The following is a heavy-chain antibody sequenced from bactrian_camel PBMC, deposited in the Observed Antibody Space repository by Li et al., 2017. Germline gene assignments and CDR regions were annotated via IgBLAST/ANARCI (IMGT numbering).Heavy chain of an antibody. D-gene: IGHD3*01. J-gene: IGHJ4*01. CDR3: AAVAEGRTVEGGVSLWTLFESGY. Sequence: HVQLVESGGGSVQPGGSLRLSCSASGHTYCMAWFRQAPGKERERVARIDSRGTTEYVDSVKGRFTVFKGNAGKTLYLQMNSLRPEDTAMYYCAAVAEGRTVEGGVSLWTLFESGYWGQGTQVTVS. CDR1: GHTYC. CDR2: IDSRGTT. V-gene: IGHV3S53*01.